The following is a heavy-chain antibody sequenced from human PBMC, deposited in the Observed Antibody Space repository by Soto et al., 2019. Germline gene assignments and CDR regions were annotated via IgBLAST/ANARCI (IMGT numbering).Heavy chain of an antibody. CDR3: ARSRTYYPYRY. CDR2: IRNKANSYTT. Sequence: EVQLVESGGGLVQPGGSLRLSCAASGFTFSDHYMDWVRQAPGKGLEWVARIRNKANSYTTEYAAASVAGRFTISRDDSKNSLYLQMDSLKTEDTAVYYCARSRTYYPYRYWGQGTLVTVSS. D-gene: IGHD3-10*01. CDR1: GFTFSDHY. J-gene: IGHJ4*02. V-gene: IGHV3-72*01.